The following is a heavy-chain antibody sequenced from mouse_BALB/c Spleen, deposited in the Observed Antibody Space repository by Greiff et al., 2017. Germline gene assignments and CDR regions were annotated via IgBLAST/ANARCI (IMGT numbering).Heavy chain of an antibody. CDR3: ARYRYGDY. Sequence: VQLQQSGAELVRPGTSVKVSCKASGYAFTNYLIEWVKQRPGQGLEWIGVINPGSGGTNYNEKFKGKATLTADKSSSTAYMQLSSLTSDDSAVYYCARYRYGDYWGQGTTLTVSS. V-gene: IGHV1-54*01. J-gene: IGHJ2*01. D-gene: IGHD2-14*01. CDR2: INPGSGGT. CDR1: GYAFTNYL.